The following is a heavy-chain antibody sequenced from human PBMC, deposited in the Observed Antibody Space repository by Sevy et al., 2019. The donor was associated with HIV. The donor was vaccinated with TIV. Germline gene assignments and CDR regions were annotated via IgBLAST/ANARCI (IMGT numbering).Heavy chain of an antibody. CDR2: MNPNSGNT. Sequence: ASVKVSCKASGYTFTSYDINWVRQATGQGLEWMGWMNPNSGNTGYAQKFQGRVTMTRNTSISTAYMELSSLRSEDTAGYYCARVTMYYDFWSVYYTIHYGMDVWGQGTTVTVSS. CDR1: GYTFTSYD. V-gene: IGHV1-8*01. CDR3: ARVTMYYDFWSVYYTIHYGMDV. J-gene: IGHJ6*02. D-gene: IGHD3-3*01.